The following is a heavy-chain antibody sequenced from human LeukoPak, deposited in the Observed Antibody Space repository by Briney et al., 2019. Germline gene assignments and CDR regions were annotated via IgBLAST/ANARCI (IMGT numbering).Heavy chain of an antibody. CDR1: GDTFTGYY. J-gene: IGHJ6*03. D-gene: IGHD1-14*01. CDR3: ARDRFAATGVNYYYYYYMDV. Sequence: GASVKVSCKASGDTFTGYYMHWVRQAPGQGLEWMGWINPNSGGTNYAQKFQGWVTMTRDTSISTAYMELRSLRSDDTAVYYCARDRFAATGVNYYYYYYMDVWGKGTTVTVSS. V-gene: IGHV1-2*04. CDR2: INPNSGGT.